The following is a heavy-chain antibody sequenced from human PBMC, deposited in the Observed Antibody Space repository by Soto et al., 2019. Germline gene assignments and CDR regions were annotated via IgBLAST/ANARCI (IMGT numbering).Heavy chain of an antibody. CDR3: ARDKWVAAAGITWFDP. CDR1: GASMNSYH. J-gene: IGHJ5*02. D-gene: IGHD3-3*01. Sequence: QVQLQASGPGLVKPSETLSLTCTVSGASMNSYHWSWIRQPAGKGLEWIGHIHSSGSTNYNPSLKSRVTMSVDTYENQFSLRLMSLSAADSAVYYCARDKWVAAAGITWFDPWGQGSLVTGSS. V-gene: IGHV4-4*07. CDR2: IHSSGST.